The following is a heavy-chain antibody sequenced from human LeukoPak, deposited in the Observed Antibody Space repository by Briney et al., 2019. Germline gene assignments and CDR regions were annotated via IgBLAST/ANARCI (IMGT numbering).Heavy chain of an antibody. CDR2: ISAYNGNT. D-gene: IGHD3-3*01. CDR1: GYTFTSYG. V-gene: IGHV1-18*01. CDR3: ARLRFLEVVFDY. Sequence: ASVKVSCKASGYTFTSYGISWVRQAPGQGLEWMGWISAYNGNTNYAQKLQGRVTMTTDTSTSTAYMELRSLRSDDTAVYYCARLRFLEVVFDYWGQGALVTVSS. J-gene: IGHJ4*02.